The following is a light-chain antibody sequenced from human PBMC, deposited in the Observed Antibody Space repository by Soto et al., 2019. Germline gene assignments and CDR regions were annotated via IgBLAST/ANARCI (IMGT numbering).Light chain of an antibody. CDR2: PAS. J-gene: IGKJ4*01. Sequence: TVLTQSPATLSVSPGESATLSCRASQSVSSNLAWYQQKPGQAPRLLIYPASTRATGIPARFSGSGSGTDFTLTISSLEPEDFAVYYCQQRSNWLTFGGGTNVEIK. CDR3: QQRSNWLT. CDR1: QSVSSN. V-gene: IGKV3-11*01.